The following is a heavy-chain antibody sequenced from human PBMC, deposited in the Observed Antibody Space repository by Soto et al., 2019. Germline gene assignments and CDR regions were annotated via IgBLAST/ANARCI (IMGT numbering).Heavy chain of an antibody. CDR1: GFTFSSYS. V-gene: IGHV3-48*01. J-gene: IGHJ3*02. D-gene: IGHD2-21*01. CDR3: ARDSWVTSILAFDI. Sequence: PGGSLILSCAASGFTFSSYSMNWVLQAPGKGLEWVSYISSSSSTIYYADSVKGRFTISRDNAKNSLYLQMNSLRAEDTAVYYGARDSWVTSILAFDIWGQGTMVSVSS. CDR2: ISSSSSTI.